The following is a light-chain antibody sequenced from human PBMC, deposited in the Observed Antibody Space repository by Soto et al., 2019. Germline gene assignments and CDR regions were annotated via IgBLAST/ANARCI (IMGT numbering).Light chain of an antibody. CDR1: QGIRND. CDR3: LQHNSYPRT. V-gene: IGKV1-17*01. CDR2: AAS. J-gene: IGKJ1*01. Sequence: DIQMTQSPSSLSASVGDRVTITCRTSQGIRNDLDWYQQRPGKAPKRLIYAASSLQSGVPSRFSGSGSGTEFNLTISSLQPEDIATYYCLQHNSYPRTFGQGTKVEIK.